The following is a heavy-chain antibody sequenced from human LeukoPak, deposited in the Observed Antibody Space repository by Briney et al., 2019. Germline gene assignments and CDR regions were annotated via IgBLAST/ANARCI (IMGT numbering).Heavy chain of an antibody. CDR2: VRNKAHNYVT. CDR1: GFTFSSYA. J-gene: IGHJ4*02. Sequence: GGSLRLSCAASGFTFSSYAMSWVRQAPGKGLEWLGRVRNKAHNYVTEYAASVKARFTISRDDSVNSLFLEIHTVTVEDTAVYYCVRGGGYFFDYWGRGTLVTVSS. V-gene: IGHV3-72*01. D-gene: IGHD4-23*01. CDR3: VRGGGYFFDY.